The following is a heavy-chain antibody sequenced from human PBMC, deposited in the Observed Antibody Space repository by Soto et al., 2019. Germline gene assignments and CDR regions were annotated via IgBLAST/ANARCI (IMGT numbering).Heavy chain of an antibody. CDR2: TYYRSKWYN. CDR1: GDSVSSNSAA. CDR3: ARELYSYREDYYYYGMDV. V-gene: IGHV6-1*01. Sequence: XQALSLPXAISGDSVSSNSAACNLIRHSPSRGLEWLGRTYYRSKWYNDYAVSVKSRITINPDTSKNQFSLQLNSVTPEDTAVYYCARELYSYREDYYYYGMDVWGQGTTVTVSS. J-gene: IGHJ6*02. D-gene: IGHD5-18*01.